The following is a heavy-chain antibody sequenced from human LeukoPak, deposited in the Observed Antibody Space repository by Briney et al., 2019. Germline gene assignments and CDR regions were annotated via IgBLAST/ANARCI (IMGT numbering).Heavy chain of an antibody. J-gene: IGHJ4*02. Sequence: GGSLRLSCAASGFTFSSYSMNWVRQAPGKGLEWVSSISSSSSYIYYADSVKGRFTISRDNSKNTLYLQMNSLRAEDTAVYYCARDTTGPLDYWGQGTLVTVSS. CDR3: ARDTTGPLDY. V-gene: IGHV3-21*04. D-gene: IGHD1-1*01. CDR1: GFTFSSYS. CDR2: ISSSSSYI.